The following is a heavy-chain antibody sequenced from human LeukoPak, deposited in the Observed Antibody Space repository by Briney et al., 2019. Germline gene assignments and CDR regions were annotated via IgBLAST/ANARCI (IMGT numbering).Heavy chain of an antibody. J-gene: IGHJ5*02. CDR3: ARVGAGSGSYDTGSGFDP. V-gene: IGHV7-4-1*02. Sequence: GASVKVSCKASGYTFTSYALNWVRQAPGQGLEWMGWINTNTGNPTYAQGFTGRFVFSLDTSVSTAYLQISSLKAEDTAVYYCARVGAGSGSYDTGSGFDPWGQGTLVTVSS. CDR2: INTNTGNP. D-gene: IGHD3-10*01. CDR1: GYTFTSYA.